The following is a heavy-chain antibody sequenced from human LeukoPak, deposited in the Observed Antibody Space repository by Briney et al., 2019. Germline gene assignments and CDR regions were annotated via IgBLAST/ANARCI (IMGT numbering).Heavy chain of an antibody. CDR3: ARLRGVAIAVVPFDS. CDR2: IKQDGGET. CDR1: GFTFSSYA. J-gene: IGHJ4*02. V-gene: IGHV3-7*01. Sequence: PGGSLRLSCAASGFTFSSYAMSWVRQAPGKGLECVATIKQDGGETFYLDSVKGRFTISRDNAKNSLHLQMNSLRADDTGVYFCARLRGVAIAVVPFDSWGQGVLVTVSS. D-gene: IGHD2-15*01.